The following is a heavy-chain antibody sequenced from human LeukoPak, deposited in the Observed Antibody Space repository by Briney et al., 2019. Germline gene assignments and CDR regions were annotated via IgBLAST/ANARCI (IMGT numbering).Heavy chain of an antibody. D-gene: IGHD2-15*01. CDR2: IYTSGST. V-gene: IGHV4-39*07. CDR1: GGSISSNTYY. Sequence: SETLSLTCTVSGGSISSNTYYWGWIRQPPGKGLEWIGRIYTSGSTNYNPSLKSRVTMSVDTSKNQFSLKLSSVTAADTAVYYCARDLGGSTRVVDYWGQGTLVTVSS. J-gene: IGHJ4*02. CDR3: ARDLGGSTRVVDY.